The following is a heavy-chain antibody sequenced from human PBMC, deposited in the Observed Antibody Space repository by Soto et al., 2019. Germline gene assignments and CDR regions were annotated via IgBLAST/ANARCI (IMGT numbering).Heavy chain of an antibody. V-gene: IGHV1-69*13. CDR1: GGTFSSYA. CDR3: AARLHYGDPYYYYGMDV. Sequence: SVKVSCKASGGTFSSYAISWVRQAPGQGLEWMGGIIPIFGTANYAQKFQGRVTITADESTSTAYMELSSLRSEDTAVYYCAARLHYGDPYYYYGMDVWGQGTTVTVSS. J-gene: IGHJ6*02. D-gene: IGHD4-17*01. CDR2: IIPIFGTA.